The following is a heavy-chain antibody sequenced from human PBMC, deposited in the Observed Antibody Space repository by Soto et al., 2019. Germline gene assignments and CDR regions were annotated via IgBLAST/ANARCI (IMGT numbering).Heavy chain of an antibody. CDR1: GGSISSSGYY. CDR2: IYYSGTT. V-gene: IGHV4-39*01. Sequence: SETLSLTCTVSGGSISSSGYYWGWIRQPPGKGLEWIGTIYYSGTTYYNPSLKSRVTISVDTSKNQFSLKLSSVTAADTAFYYCARQFSVYGDYGRYFDFWGQGTLVTVSS. J-gene: IGHJ4*02. D-gene: IGHD4-17*01. CDR3: ARQFSVYGDYGRYFDF.